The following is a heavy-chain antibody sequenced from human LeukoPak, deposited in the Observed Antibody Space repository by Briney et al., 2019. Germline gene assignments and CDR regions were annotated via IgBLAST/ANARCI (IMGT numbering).Heavy chain of an antibody. CDR2: INHSGST. CDR3: ARRPGHALGGIDY. V-gene: IGHV4-34*01. D-gene: IGHD1-26*01. CDR1: GGSFSGYY. Sequence: SETLSLTCAVYGGSFSGYYWSWIRQPPGKGLEWIGEINHSGSTNYNPSLKSRVTISVDTSKNQFSLKLSSVTTADTAVYYCARRPGHALGGIDYWGQGTLVTVSS. J-gene: IGHJ4*02.